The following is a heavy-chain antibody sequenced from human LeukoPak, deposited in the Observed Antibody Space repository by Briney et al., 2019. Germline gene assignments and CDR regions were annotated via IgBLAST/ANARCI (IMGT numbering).Heavy chain of an antibody. V-gene: IGHV3-23*01. CDR1: GSTFSSYA. CDR2: ISGSGGST. CDR3: AKGAYGSGSNPGYYFDY. D-gene: IGHD3-10*01. Sequence: GGSLRLSCAASGSTFSSYAMSWVRQAPGKGLEWVSAISGSGGSTYYADSVKGRFTISRDNSKNTLYLQMNSLRAEDTAVYYCAKGAYGSGSNPGYYFDYWGQGTLVTVSS. J-gene: IGHJ4*02.